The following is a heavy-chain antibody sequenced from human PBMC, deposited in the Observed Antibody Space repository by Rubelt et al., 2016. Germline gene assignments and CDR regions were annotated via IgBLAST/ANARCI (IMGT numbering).Heavy chain of an antibody. Sequence: EVQLVESGGGLVQPGGSLRLSCAASGFTLSSYWMHWVRQAPGKGLVWVSRINTEGSITNYADSVKGRFTISRDNAKNTVYLEMNSLRAEDTAVYNCARSSNGLFEYWGQGTLVTVSS. CDR1: GFTLSSYW. V-gene: IGHV3-74*01. J-gene: IGHJ4*02. CDR3: ARSSNGLFEY. CDR2: INTEGSIT. D-gene: IGHD2-8*01.